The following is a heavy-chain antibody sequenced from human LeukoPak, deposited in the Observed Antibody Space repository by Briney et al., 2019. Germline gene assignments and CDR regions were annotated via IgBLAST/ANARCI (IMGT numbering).Heavy chain of an antibody. CDR3: SKWKAIVLVPAARSPIDY. Sequence: PGGSLRLACAASGLTFSKHGMDWVRQAPAKGLEWVSDIRPSGDITYYADSVKGRFTISRDDSKHTLYLQMNSLRAEDTAVYYCSKWKAIVLVPAARSPIDYWGQGTLVTVSS. V-gene: IGHV3-23*01. CDR1: GLTFSKHG. D-gene: IGHD2-2*01. CDR2: IRPSGDIT. J-gene: IGHJ4*02.